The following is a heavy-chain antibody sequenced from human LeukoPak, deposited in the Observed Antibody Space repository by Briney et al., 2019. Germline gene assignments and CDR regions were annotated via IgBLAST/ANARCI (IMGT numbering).Heavy chain of an antibody. J-gene: IGHJ5*02. CDR3: ARDPTAVPNT. CDR1: GFTVSNSY. D-gene: IGHD6-19*01. V-gene: IGHV3-53*01. CDR2: IYGGGST. Sequence: GGSLRLSCAASGFTVSNSYRNWVRQAPGKGLEWVSLIYGGGSTSYADSVKGRFTISRDNSKNTLFLQMNSLRAEDTAIYYCARDPTAVPNTWGQGTLVTVSS.